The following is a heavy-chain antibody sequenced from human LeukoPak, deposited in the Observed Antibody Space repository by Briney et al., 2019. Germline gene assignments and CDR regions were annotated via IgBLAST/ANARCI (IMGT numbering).Heavy chain of an antibody. V-gene: IGHV1-69*13. Sequence: GASVKVSCKASGGTFSSYAISWVRQPPAQGLEWMGGIITIFGTANYAQKFQGRVTITADESTSTAYMEMSSLRSEDTDVYYCARAVKWPEEFDYWGQGTLVTVSS. CDR1: GGTFSSYA. CDR3: ARAVKWPEEFDY. J-gene: IGHJ4*02. D-gene: IGHD4-17*01. CDR2: IITIFGTA.